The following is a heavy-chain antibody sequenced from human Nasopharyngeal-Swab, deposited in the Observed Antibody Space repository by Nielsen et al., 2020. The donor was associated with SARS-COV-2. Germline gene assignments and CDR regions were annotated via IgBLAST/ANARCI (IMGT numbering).Heavy chain of an antibody. CDR1: GFTLSSYG. J-gene: IGHJ4*02. Sequence: GESLKISCAASGFTLSSYGMHWVRQAPGKGLEWVAVISYDGSNKYYADSVKGRFTISRDNSKNTLYLQMNSLRAEDTAVYYCAKAGLEMATPGRYWGQGTLVTVSS. CDR3: AKAGLEMATPGRY. V-gene: IGHV3-30*18. D-gene: IGHD5-24*01. CDR2: ISYDGSNK.